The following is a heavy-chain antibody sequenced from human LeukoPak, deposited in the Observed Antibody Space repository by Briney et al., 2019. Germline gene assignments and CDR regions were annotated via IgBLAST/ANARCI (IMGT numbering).Heavy chain of an antibody. Sequence: SHTLSLTCTVSGRSISSDYCSCIRHSPGTGLEWIRYIYYSGTTHYNPSLQSRVTISVDTSKNQFSLGPSSVPAADPATYYCARVGQGCFDVGGRGTLVTVSS. CDR2: IYYSGTT. CDR3: ARVGQGCFDV. CDR1: GRSISSDY. V-gene: IGHV4-59*07. J-gene: IGHJ2*01.